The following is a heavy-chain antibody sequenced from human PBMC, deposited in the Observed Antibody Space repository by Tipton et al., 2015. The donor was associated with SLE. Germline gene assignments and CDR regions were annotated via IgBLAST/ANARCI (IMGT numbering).Heavy chain of an antibody. CDR3: ARARDY. Sequence: GLVKPSETLSLTCFVSGASVRSTSYHWGWIRQPPGKGLEWIGSIYHSGSTYYNPSLKSRVTISVDTSKNQFSLKLSSVTAADTAMYYCARARDYWGQGTLVTVSS. J-gene: IGHJ4*02. CDR1: GASVRSTSYH. V-gene: IGHV4-39*07. CDR2: IYHSGST.